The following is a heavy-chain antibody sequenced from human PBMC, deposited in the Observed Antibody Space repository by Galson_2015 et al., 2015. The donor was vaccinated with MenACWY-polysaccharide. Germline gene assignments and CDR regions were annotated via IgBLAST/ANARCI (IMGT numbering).Heavy chain of an antibody. V-gene: IGHV4-39*01. J-gene: IGHJ4*02. CDR3: ARGMIELLPMRPPSYYFDY. CDR2: IYYSGST. CDR1: GGSISSSSYY. Sequence: SETLSLTCTVSGGSISSSSYYWGWIRQPPGKGLEWIGSIYYSGSTYYNPSLKSRVTISVDTSKNQFSLKLSSVTAADTAVYYCARGMIELLPMRPPSYYFDYWGQGTLVTVSS. D-gene: IGHD2-15*01.